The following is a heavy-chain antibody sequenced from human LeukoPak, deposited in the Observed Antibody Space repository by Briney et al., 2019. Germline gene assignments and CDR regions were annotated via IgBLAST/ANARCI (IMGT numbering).Heavy chain of an antibody. CDR1: GFTFSSYE. D-gene: IGHD3-22*01. J-gene: IGHJ4*02. Sequence: RGSLRLSCAASGFTFSSYEMNWVRQAPGKGLEWVSAISGSGGSTYYADSVKGRFTISRDNSKNTLYLQMNSLRAEDTAVYYCAREFYNSETYYYDSSGYYPIDYWGQGTLVTVSS. CDR2: ISGSGGST. CDR3: AREFYNSETYYYDSSGYYPIDY. V-gene: IGHV3-23*01.